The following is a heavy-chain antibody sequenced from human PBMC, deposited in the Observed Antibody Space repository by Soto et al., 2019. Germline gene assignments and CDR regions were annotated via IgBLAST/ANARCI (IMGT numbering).Heavy chain of an antibody. CDR1: GGSIISSSYY. CDR3: ARDYYKYYDSSGYYRSPAY. CDR2: ISYDGSDK. D-gene: IGHD3-22*01. Sequence: LSLTCTVSGGSIISSSYYWGLVRQSPGKGLEWVALISYDGSDKDYADSVKGRFTISRDNSRNTLFLQMNSLRAEDTAVYYCARDYYKYYDSSGYYRSPAYWGQGTLVTVSS. V-gene: IGHV3-30-3*01. J-gene: IGHJ4*02.